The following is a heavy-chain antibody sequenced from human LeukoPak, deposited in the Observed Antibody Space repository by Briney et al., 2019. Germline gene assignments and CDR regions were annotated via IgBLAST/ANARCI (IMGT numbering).Heavy chain of an antibody. CDR1: GYTFTSFY. V-gene: IGHV1-46*01. CDR3: ARRSNYYYHYMDV. J-gene: IGHJ6*03. CDR2: INPSGGNT. Sequence: ASVKVSCKASGYTFTSFYMHWVRQAPGQGLEWMGIINPSGGNTTYAQKFQGRVTMTRDTSTSTVYMELSSLRSEDTAVYYCARRSNYYYHYMDVWARGPRSPSP.